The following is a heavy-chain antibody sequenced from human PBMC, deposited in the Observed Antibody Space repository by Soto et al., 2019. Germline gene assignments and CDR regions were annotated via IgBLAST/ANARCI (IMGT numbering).Heavy chain of an antibody. CDR2: IKQDGSEK. Sequence: GESLKISCAASGFTFSSYWMSWVRQAPGKGLEWVANIKQDGSEKYYVDSVKGRFTISRDNAKNSLYLQMNSLRAEDTAVYYCARDRSVYAILDAFDIWGQGTMVTVSS. J-gene: IGHJ3*02. CDR1: GFTFSSYW. CDR3: ARDRSVYAILDAFDI. D-gene: IGHD2-8*01. V-gene: IGHV3-7*03.